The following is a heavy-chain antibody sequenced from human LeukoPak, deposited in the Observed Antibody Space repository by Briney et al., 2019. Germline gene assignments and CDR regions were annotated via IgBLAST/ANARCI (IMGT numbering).Heavy chain of an antibody. Sequence: SETLSLTCAVYGGSFSSYHWSWIRQPPGKGLEWIGEINHSGSTDYNPSLKSRVTISVDTSKNQFSLKLSSVTAADTAVYYCARLSADIVVVVADYWGQGTLVTVSS. CDR1: GGSFSSYH. V-gene: IGHV4-34*01. CDR2: INHSGST. J-gene: IGHJ4*02. CDR3: ARLSADIVVVVADY. D-gene: IGHD2-15*01.